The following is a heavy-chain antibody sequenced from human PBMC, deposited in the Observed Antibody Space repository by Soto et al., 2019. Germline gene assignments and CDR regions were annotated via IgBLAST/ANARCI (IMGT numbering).Heavy chain of an antibody. CDR3: ARTDKFDSQSTGWANRFDS. J-gene: IGHJ4*02. Sequence: EVQLLESGGGLVQPGGSLRLSCAASGFTFRNYAMTWVRQAPGKGLQWVSTITSGGDTYFADTVKGRFTISRDISKSTVYLQMNSLRAEDTAVYYCARTDKFDSQSTGWANRFDSWGQGTLVTVSS. V-gene: IGHV3-23*01. CDR1: GFTFRNYA. D-gene: IGHD2-8*02. CDR2: ITSGGDT.